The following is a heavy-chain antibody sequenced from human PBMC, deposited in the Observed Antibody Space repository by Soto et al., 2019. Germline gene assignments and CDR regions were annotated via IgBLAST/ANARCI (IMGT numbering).Heavy chain of an antibody. CDR1: GFSLSNAGLG. J-gene: IGHJ5*02. Sequence: QVTVKEAGPVLVNPTETLTLTCTFSGFSLSNAGLGVSWIRQPPGKALEWLEHIFANGEKSYSTSLKSRLTIYKDTSKTQVVLTMTNMDPVDTATYYCASTYSTSWYWFDPWGQGTLVTVSS. D-gene: IGHD6-13*01. CDR3: ASTYSTSWYWFDP. V-gene: IGHV2-26*04. CDR2: IFANGEK.